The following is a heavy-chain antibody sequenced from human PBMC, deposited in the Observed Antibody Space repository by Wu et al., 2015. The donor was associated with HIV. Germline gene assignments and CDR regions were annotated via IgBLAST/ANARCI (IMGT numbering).Heavy chain of an antibody. CDR1: GGTFSSYA. D-gene: IGHD1-26*01. CDR3: ARLWGGSYYGYYYYYMDV. J-gene: IGHJ6*03. V-gene: IGHV1-69*12. CDR2: IIPIFGTA. Sequence: QVQLVQSGAEVKKPGSSVKVSCKASGGTFSSYAISWVRQAPGQGLEWMGGIIPIFGTANYAQKFQGRVTITADESTSTAYMELSSLRSEDTAVYYCARLWGGSYYGYYYYYMDVWGKGTTVTVSS.